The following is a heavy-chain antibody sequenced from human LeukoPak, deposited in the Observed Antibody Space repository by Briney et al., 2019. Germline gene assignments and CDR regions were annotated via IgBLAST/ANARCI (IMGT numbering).Heavy chain of an antibody. Sequence: GGSLRLSCAASGITFSSYGMSWVRQAPGKGLVWVSDISGDGTNTNYADSVKGRFTISRDNSKNTLYLQMNSLRADDTAVYYCAKLGWDAPQWGQGTLVTVSS. V-gene: IGHV3-23*01. CDR2: ISGDGTNT. J-gene: IGHJ4*02. D-gene: IGHD6-19*01. CDR1: GITFSSYG. CDR3: AKLGWDAPQ.